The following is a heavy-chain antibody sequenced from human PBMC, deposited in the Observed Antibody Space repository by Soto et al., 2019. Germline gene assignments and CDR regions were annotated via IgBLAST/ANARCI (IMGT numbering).Heavy chain of an antibody. Sequence: ASVKVSCKASGYTFTSYDINWVRQATGQGLEWMGWMNPNSGNTGYAQKFQGRVTMTRNTSISTAYMELSSLRSEDTAVYYCARGFYCSGGSCYSYEQDFDYWGQGTLVTVSS. D-gene: IGHD2-15*01. CDR2: MNPNSGNT. CDR1: GYTFTSYD. J-gene: IGHJ4*02. CDR3: ARGFYCSGGSCYSYEQDFDY. V-gene: IGHV1-8*01.